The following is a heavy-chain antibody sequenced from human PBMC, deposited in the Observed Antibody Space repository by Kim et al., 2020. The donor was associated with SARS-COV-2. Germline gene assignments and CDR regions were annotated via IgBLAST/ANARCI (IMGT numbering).Heavy chain of an antibody. D-gene: IGHD3-10*01. J-gene: IGHJ5*02. CDR3: AKTVWFGEFPPYNWFDP. CDR2: ISYDGSNK. CDR1: GFTFSSYG. V-gene: IGHV3-30*18. Sequence: GGSLRLSCAASGFTFSSYGMHWVRQAPGKGLEWVAVISYDGSNKYYADSVKGRFTISRDNSKNTLYLQMNSLRAEDTAVYYCAKTVWFGEFPPYNWFDPWGQGTLVTVSS.